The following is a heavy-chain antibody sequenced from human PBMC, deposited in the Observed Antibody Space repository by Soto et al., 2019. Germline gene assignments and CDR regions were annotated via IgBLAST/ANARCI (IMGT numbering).Heavy chain of an antibody. V-gene: IGHV4-39*01. D-gene: IGHD6-6*01. CDR3: ASRYSSSSWDYYYYYMDV. J-gene: IGHJ6*03. CDR2: IYYSGST. CDR1: GGSISSSSYY. Sequence: QLQLQESGPGLVKPSETLSLTCTVSGGSISSSSYYWGWIRQPPGKGLEWIGRIYYSGSTYYNPSLKSRVTISVDTSKNQFSLKLSSVTAADTAVYYCASRYSSSSWDYYYYYMDVWGKGTTVTVSS.